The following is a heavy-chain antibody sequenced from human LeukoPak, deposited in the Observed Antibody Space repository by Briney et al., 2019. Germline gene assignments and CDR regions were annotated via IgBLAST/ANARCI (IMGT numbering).Heavy chain of an antibody. Sequence: KTSEILSLTCTVSGGSISNYYWSWIRQPPGKGLEWIGYIYHTGSTNYNPSLKSRVTISVDTSKNQFSLKLSSLTAADTAVYYCARGNYVDWFDPWGQGTQVTVSS. V-gene: IGHV4-59*01. CDR1: GGSISNYY. D-gene: IGHD1-7*01. CDR3: ARGNYVDWFDP. J-gene: IGHJ5*02. CDR2: IYHTGST.